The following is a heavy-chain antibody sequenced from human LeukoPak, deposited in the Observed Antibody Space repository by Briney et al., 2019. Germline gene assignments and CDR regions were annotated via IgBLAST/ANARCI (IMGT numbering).Heavy chain of an antibody. Sequence: GALRLSCATSGFTFTTFWMHWVRQAPGKGLEWVSYISSSGSTIYYADSVKGRFTISRDNAKKSLYLQMNSLRVEDTAVYYCAREGYSPYWGQGTLVTVSS. CDR3: AREGYSPY. CDR1: GFTFTTFW. J-gene: IGHJ4*02. D-gene: IGHD1-26*01. V-gene: IGHV3-48*01. CDR2: ISSSGSTI.